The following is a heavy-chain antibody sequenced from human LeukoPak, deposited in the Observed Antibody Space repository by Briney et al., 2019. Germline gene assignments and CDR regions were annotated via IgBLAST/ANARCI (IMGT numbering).Heavy chain of an antibody. Sequence: GGSLRLSCAASGFTFRNYGMHWVRQAPGKGLEWVAFILYDGSNKYYADSVKGRFTISRDNSKNTLYLQMNSPRAEDTAVYYCARDVVEEGYDYVWGSYRKLGATIDYWGQGTLVTVSS. CDR3: ARDVVEEGYDYVWGSYRKLGATIDY. CDR2: ILYDGSNK. J-gene: IGHJ4*02. D-gene: IGHD3-16*02. V-gene: IGHV3-30*02. CDR1: GFTFRNYG.